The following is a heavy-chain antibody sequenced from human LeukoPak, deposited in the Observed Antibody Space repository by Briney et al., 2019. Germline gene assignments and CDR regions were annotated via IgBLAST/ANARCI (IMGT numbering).Heavy chain of an antibody. CDR3: ARGKTRFDY. CDR1: GFTVRSNY. Sequence: GGSLRLSCAVSGFTVRSNYMSWVRQAPGKGLEWVSVIYSGGSTYYADSVKGRFTISRDNSKNTLYLQMNSLRAEDTAVYYCARGKTRFDYWGQGTLVTVSS. V-gene: IGHV3-66*02. CDR2: IYSGGST. J-gene: IGHJ4*02.